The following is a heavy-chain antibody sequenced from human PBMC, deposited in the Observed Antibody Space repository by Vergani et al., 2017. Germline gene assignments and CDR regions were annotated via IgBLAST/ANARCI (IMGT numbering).Heavy chain of an antibody. Sequence: QVQLVESGGGVVQPGGSLRLSCAASGFTFSSYGMHWVRQAPGKGLEWVAFIRYDGSNKYYADSVKGRFTISRDNTKNTLYLQMNSLRAEDTAVYYCARETDTGSSVSYNYYAMDVWGQGTTVSVSS. CDR3: ARETDTGSSVSYNYYAMDV. CDR1: GFTFSSYG. CDR2: IRYDGSNK. D-gene: IGHD3-9*01. J-gene: IGHJ6*02. V-gene: IGHV3-30*02.